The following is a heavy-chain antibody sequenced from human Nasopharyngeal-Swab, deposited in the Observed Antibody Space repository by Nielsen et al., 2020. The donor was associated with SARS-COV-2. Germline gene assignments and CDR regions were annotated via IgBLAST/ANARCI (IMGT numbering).Heavy chain of an antibody. J-gene: IGHJ4*02. CDR2: LYWNDDK. Sequence: RQAPGKALEWLALLYWNDDKRYSPSLKSRLTITKDTSKNQVVLTMTNMDPVDTATYYCAHRGGYCSSTSCYTAFEFVVEYYFDYWGQGTLVTVSS. D-gene: IGHD2-2*02. CDR3: AHRGGYCSSTSCYTAFEFVVEYYFDY. V-gene: IGHV2-5*01.